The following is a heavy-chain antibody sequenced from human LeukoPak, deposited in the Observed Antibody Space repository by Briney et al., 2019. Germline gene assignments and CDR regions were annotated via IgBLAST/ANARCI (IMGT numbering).Heavy chain of an antibody. V-gene: IGHV3-23*01. D-gene: IGHD2-2*01. CDR3: AKVNASSSSPDGSYFDY. CDR1: GFTFSSYA. Sequence: PGGSLRLSCAASGFTFSSYAMSWVRQAPGKGLEWVSAISGSGGSTYYADSVKGRFTISRDNSKNTLYLQVNSLRAEDTAVYYCAKVNASSSSPDGSYFDYWGQGTLVTVSS. J-gene: IGHJ4*02. CDR2: ISGSGGST.